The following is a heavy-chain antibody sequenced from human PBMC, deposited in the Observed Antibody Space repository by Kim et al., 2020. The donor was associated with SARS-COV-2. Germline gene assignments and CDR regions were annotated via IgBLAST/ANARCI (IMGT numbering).Heavy chain of an antibody. CDR3: ARSLYHAPSSFWFRFDP. Sequence: SETLSLTCAVYGGSFSGYYWSWIRQPPGKGLEWIGEIYHSGTTKYNPSLKSRVTISLDTAKNQFSLKLSSVTAADTAVYFCARSLYHAPSSFWFRFDPWGQEPLVPVPS. V-gene: IGHV4-34*01. D-gene: IGHD6-13*01. CDR1: GGSFSGYY. J-gene: IGHJ5*02. CDR2: IYHSGTT.